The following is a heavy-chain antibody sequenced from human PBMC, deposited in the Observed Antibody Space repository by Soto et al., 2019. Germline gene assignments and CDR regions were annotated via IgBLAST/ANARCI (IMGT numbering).Heavy chain of an antibody. Sequence: ASVKVSCKASGGTFGNSAISWVRQAPGQGLEWMGGIIPIFSTPDYAQKFQGRVTITADESTTTAYMELTSLKSEDTAVYYCARDKDRQQLGGNYYYGIDVRGQGTTVTVPS. CDR3: ARDKDRQQLGGNYYYGIDV. CDR1: GGTFGNSA. J-gene: IGHJ6*02. D-gene: IGHD2-15*01. V-gene: IGHV1-69*13. CDR2: IIPIFSTP.